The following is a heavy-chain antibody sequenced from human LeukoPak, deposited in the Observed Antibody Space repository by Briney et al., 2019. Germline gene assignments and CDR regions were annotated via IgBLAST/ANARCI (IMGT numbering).Heavy chain of an antibody. J-gene: IGHJ4*02. CDR1: GFPFSSYA. Sequence: GGSLRLSCAASGFPFSSYAMSWVRQAPGKGLEWVSVISDSGGRTYSAASVKGRFTISRDNSKDTLYLQMDSLGAEDTAVYFCAKGSVAATYKFDCWGQGTLVTVSS. D-gene: IGHD6-19*01. CDR2: ISDSGGRT. V-gene: IGHV3-23*01. CDR3: AKGSVAATYKFDC.